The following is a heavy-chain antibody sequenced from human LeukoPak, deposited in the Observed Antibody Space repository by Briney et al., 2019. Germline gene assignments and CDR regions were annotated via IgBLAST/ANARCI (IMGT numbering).Heavy chain of an antibody. CDR2: ISYDGSNK. CDR1: GFTFSSYA. D-gene: IGHD1-26*01. J-gene: IGHJ4*02. V-gene: IGHV3-30-3*01. CDR3: ARDTVGAKDY. Sequence: GRSLRLSCAASGFTFSSYAMHWARQAPGKGLEWVAVISYDGSNKYYADSVKGRFTISRDNSKNTLYLQMNSLRAEDTAVYYCARDTVGAKDYWGQGTLVTVSS.